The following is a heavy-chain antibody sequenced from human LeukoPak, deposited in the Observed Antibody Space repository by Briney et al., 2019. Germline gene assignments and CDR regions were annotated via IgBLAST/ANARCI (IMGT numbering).Heavy chain of an antibody. CDR2: ISGSGGST. V-gene: IGHV3-23*01. D-gene: IGHD1-26*01. J-gene: IGHJ3*02. Sequence: PGGSLRLSCAASGFTFSSYAMSWVRQAPGKGLEWVSAISGSGGSTYYADSVKGRFTISRDNSKNTLYLQMNSLRAEDTAVYYCAEGEVGAWVSDAFDIWGQGTMVTVSS. CDR3: AEGEVGAWVSDAFDI. CDR1: GFTFSSYA.